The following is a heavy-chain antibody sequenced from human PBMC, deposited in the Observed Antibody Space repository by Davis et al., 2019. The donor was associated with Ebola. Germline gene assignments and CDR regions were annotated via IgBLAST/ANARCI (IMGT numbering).Heavy chain of an antibody. J-gene: IGHJ4*02. CDR2: INSDGSST. V-gene: IGHV3-74*01. CDR3: ASGGHYGVPLADY. D-gene: IGHD4-17*01. Sequence: GESLKISCAASGFTFSSYWMHWVRQAPGKGLVWVSRINSDGSSTSYADSVKGQFTISRDNAKNTLYLQMNSLRAEDTAVYYCASGGHYGVPLADYWGQGTLVTVSS. CDR1: GFTFSSYW.